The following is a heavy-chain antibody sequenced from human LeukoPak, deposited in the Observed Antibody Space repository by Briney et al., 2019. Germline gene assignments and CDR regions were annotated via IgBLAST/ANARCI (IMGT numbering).Heavy chain of an antibody. CDR2: ISYDGSNK. V-gene: IGHV3-30-3*01. J-gene: IGHJ5*02. CDR3: ARDRRDVKNWFDP. CDR1: GFTFSSYA. Sequence: GRSLRLSCAASGFTFSSYAMHWVRQAPGKGLEWVAVISYDGSNKYYADSVRGRFTISRDNSKNTLYLQMNSLRAEDTAVYYCARDRRDVKNWFDPWGQGTLVTVSS.